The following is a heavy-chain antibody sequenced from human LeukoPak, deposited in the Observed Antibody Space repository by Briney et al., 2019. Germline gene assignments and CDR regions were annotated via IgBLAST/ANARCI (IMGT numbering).Heavy chain of an antibody. J-gene: IGHJ4*02. CDR2: IYTSGSI. V-gene: IGHV4-61*02. Sequence: SQTLSLTCTVSGGSISSGSYYWSWIRQPAGKGLEWIGRIYTSGSINYNPSLKSRVTISVDTSKNQFSLKLSSVTAADTAVYYCAREGVVTADYWGQGTLVTVSS. CDR3: AREGVVTADY. CDR1: GGSISSGSYY. D-gene: IGHD3-22*01.